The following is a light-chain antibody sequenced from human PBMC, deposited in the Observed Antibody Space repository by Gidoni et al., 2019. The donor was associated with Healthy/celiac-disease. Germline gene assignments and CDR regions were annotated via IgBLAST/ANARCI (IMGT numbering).Light chain of an antibody. CDR3: QQYNSYWT. CDR1: QSISSW. Sequence: DIQMTQSPSTLSASVGDRVTITCLASQSISSWLAWYQQKPGKAPKLLIYKASSLESGVPSRFSGSGSGTEFTLTLSCLQPDDFSTYYCQQYNSYWTFGQGTKVEIK. V-gene: IGKV1-5*03. CDR2: KAS. J-gene: IGKJ1*01.